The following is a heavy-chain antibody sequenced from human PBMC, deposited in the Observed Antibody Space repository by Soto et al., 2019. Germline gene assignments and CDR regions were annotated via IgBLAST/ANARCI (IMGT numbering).Heavy chain of an antibody. CDR1: GDSITNGLSY. Sequence: QVQLQESGPGLVRPSQTLSLTCTVSGDSITNGLSYWSWIRQHPETGLEWIGYIHYSGSTDYTPSLKCRATIAVDTSKSQFSLKLTSVTAADTAVYYCARQKWLSPFDYWGQGTLVTVSS. J-gene: IGHJ4*02. D-gene: IGHD6-19*01. CDR2: IHYSGST. V-gene: IGHV4-31*03. CDR3: ARQKWLSPFDY.